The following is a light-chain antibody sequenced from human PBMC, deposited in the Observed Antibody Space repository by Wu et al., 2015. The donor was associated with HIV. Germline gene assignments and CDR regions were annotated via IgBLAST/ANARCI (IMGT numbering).Light chain of an antibody. CDR3: QQSYSTPYT. CDR1: QSISSW. J-gene: IGKJ2*01. Sequence: DIQMTQSPSTLSAFVGDRVTITCRASQSISSWLAWYQQKPGKAPNLLIYKASSLAGGVPSRFGGSGSGTEFTLTISNLQAEDFATYYCQQSYSTPYTFGQGT. V-gene: IGKV1-5*03. CDR2: KAS.